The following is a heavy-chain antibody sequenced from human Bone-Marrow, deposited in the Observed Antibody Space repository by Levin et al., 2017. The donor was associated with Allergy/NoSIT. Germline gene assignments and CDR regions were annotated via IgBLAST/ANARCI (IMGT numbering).Heavy chain of an antibody. V-gene: IGHV3-48*03. CDR1: GFTFSNYD. D-gene: IGHD1-7*01. CDR2: ISISNSDI. CDR3: VRKTTGTTLFDP. J-gene: IGHJ5*02. Sequence: PGGSLRLSCAASGFTFSNYDGNWIRQAPGKGLEWLSYISISNSDIYYADSVKGRFTISRDNAKNTLNLQMNSLRPEDTAIYYCVRKTTGTTLFDPWGQGTLVTVSS.